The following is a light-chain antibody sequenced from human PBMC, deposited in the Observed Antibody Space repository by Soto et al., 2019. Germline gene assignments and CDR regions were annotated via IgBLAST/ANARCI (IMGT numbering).Light chain of an antibody. J-gene: IGKJ5*01. V-gene: IGKV1-39*01. CDR3: QQSYSTPIT. Sequence: DIQMTQSPSSLSASVGDRVTITCRASQNIRIDLNWFQQKPGKAPNLLIYGASSLQSGVPSRFSGSGSGTDFTLTISSLQPVDFATYYCQQSYSTPITFGQWTRLEIK. CDR2: GAS. CDR1: QNIRID.